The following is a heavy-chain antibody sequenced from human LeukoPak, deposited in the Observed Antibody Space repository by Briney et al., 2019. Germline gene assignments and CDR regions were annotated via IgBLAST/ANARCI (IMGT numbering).Heavy chain of an antibody. V-gene: IGHV4-34*01. CDR3: ARVIAVAPGAFDI. J-gene: IGHJ3*02. Sequence: SETLSLTCAVYGGSFSGYYWSWIRQPPGKGLEWIGEINHSGSTNYNPSLKSRVTISVDTSKNQFSLKLSSVTAADTAVYYCARVIAVAPGAFDIWGQGTMVTVSS. CDR2: INHSGST. CDR1: GGSFSGYY. D-gene: IGHD6-19*01.